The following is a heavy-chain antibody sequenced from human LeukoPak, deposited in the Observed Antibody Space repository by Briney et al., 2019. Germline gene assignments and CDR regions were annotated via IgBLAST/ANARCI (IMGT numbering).Heavy chain of an antibody. J-gene: IGHJ3*02. CDR2: IYYSGST. CDR3: ARDQVSDSSGKTDAFDI. Sequence: SETLSLTCTVSGGSISSYYWSWIRQPPGKGLEWIGYIYYSGSTNYNPSLKSRVTISVDTSKNQFSLKLSSVTAADTAVYYCARDQVSDSSGKTDAFDIWGQGTMVTVSS. CDR1: GGSISSYY. D-gene: IGHD3-22*01. V-gene: IGHV4-59*01.